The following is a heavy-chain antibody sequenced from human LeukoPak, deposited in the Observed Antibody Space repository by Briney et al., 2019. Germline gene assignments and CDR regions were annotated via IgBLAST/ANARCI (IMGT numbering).Heavy chain of an antibody. J-gene: IGHJ4*02. V-gene: IGHV1-2*02. D-gene: IGHD4-17*01. CDR2: INPNSGGT. Sequence: ASVKVSCKASGYTFTNYYVHWVRQAPGQGLEWMGWINPNSGGTNYAQTFQGRVTMTRYTSINTAYMELSRLISDDTAVYYCARGQETVTTPHFDYWGQGTLVTVSS. CDR1: GYTFTNYY. CDR3: ARGQETVTTPHFDY.